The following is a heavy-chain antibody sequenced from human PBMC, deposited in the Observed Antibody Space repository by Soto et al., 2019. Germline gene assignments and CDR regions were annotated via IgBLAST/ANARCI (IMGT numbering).Heavy chain of an antibody. V-gene: IGHV1-69*06. CDR2: IIPIFGTA. CDR3: APGRGSSSSYSYYYGMDL. J-gene: IGHJ6*02. D-gene: IGHD6-6*01. CDR1: LPQWRSWP. Sequence: SVETSSRVSLPQWRSWPSRWVRQAPGQGLAWVGGIIPIFGTANYAQKFQGRVTITADKSTSTAYMELSSPRCEYTAVDYCAPGRGSSSSYSYYYGMDLWAQASRVTVSS.